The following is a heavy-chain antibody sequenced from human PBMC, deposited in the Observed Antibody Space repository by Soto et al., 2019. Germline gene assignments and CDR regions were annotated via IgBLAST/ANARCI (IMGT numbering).Heavy chain of an antibody. CDR3: ARGNGPITDYYYYGMDV. CDR2: IIPILGTA. Sequence: QVQLVQSGAEVKKPGSSVKVSCKASGGTFRSYAISWVRQAPGQGLEWMGGIIPILGTANYAQKFQGRVTITADESTSTAYMELSSLRSEDTAVYYCARGNGPITDYYYYGMDVWGQGTTVTVSS. J-gene: IGHJ6*02. D-gene: IGHD1-20*01. V-gene: IGHV1-69*01. CDR1: GGTFRSYA.